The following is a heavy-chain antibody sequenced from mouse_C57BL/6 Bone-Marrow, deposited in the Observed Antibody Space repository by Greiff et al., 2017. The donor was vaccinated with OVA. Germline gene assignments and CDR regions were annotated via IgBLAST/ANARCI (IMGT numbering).Heavy chain of an antibody. CDR2: IYIGNGYT. Sequence: DVKLQESGAELVRPGSSVKMSCKTSGYTFTSYGINWVKQRPGQGLEWIGYIYIGNGYTEYNEKFKGKATLTSDTSSSTAYMQLSSLTSEDSAIYFCASPIYYGYDWFAYWGQGTLVTVSA. D-gene: IGHD2-2*01. V-gene: IGHV1-58*01. CDR1: GYTFTSYG. J-gene: IGHJ3*01. CDR3: ASPIYYGYDWFAY.